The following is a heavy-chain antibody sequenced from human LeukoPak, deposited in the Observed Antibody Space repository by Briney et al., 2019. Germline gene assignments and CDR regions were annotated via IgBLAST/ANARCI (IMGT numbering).Heavy chain of an antibody. Sequence: SGGSLRLSCAASGFTFSSYGMHWVRQAPGKGLEWVAFIRYDGSNKYYADSVKGRFTISRDNSKNTLYLQMNSLRAEDTAVYYCAKGYYDSIGAFDIWGQGTMVTVSS. CDR3: AKGYYDSIGAFDI. D-gene: IGHD3-22*01. CDR1: GFTFSSYG. CDR2: IRYDGSNK. V-gene: IGHV3-30*02. J-gene: IGHJ3*02.